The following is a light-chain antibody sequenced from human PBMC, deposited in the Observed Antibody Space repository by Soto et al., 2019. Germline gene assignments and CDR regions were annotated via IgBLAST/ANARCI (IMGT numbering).Light chain of an antibody. J-gene: IGKJ1*01. CDR1: QSVSSY. CDR2: DAS. V-gene: IGKV3-11*01. CDR3: QQRSNWPPWT. Sequence: EIVLTQSPATLSLSPGERATLSCRASQSVSSYLAWYQQKPGQAPRLLIYDASNRATGIPARFSVSGSGTDFTLTISSLEPEDCAVYYCQQRSNWPPWTFGQGTKVEIK.